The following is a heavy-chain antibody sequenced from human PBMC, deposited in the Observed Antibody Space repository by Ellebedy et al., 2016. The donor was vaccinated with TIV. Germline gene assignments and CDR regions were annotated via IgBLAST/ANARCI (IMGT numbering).Heavy chain of an antibody. D-gene: IGHD3-22*01. CDR3: ARVSYYDSSGYYLSEEYYFDY. J-gene: IGHJ4*02. Sequence: AVSVKVSCKASGYTFTSYYMHWVRQAPGQGLEWMGIINPSGGSTSYAQKFQGRVTMTRDTSTSTVYMELSSLRSEDTAVYYCARVSYYDSSGYYLSEEYYFDYWGQGTLVTVSS. CDR2: INPSGGST. V-gene: IGHV1-46*01. CDR1: GYTFTSYY.